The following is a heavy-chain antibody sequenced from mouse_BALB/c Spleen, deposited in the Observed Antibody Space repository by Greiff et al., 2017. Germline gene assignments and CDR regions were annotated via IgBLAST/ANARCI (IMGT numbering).Heavy chain of an antibody. CDR3: ARHYYGSSYYFDY. J-gene: IGHJ2*01. V-gene: IGHV5-12-1*01. CDR2: ISSGGGST. Sequence: EVQLVESGGGLVKPGGSLKLSCAASGFAFSSYDMSWVRQTPEKSLEWVAYISSGGGSTYYPDTVKGRFTISRDNAKNTLYLQMSSLKSEDTAMYYCARHYYGSSYYFDYWGQGTTLTVSS. D-gene: IGHD1-1*01. CDR1: GFAFSSYD.